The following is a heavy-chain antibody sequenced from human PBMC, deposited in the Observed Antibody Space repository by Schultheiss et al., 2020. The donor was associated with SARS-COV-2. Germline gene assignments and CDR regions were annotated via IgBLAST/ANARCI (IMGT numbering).Heavy chain of an antibody. CDR2: INHSGST. V-gene: IGHV4-34*01. CDR3: ARRGSGGAGDY. J-gene: IGHJ4*02. D-gene: IGHD3-16*01. CDR1: GGSFSGYY. Sequence: SETLSLTCAVYGGSFSGYYWSWIRQPPGKGLEWIGEINHSGSTNYNPSLKSRVTISVDTSKNQFSLNLTSVTAADTALYYCARRGSGGAGDYWGQGTLVTVSS.